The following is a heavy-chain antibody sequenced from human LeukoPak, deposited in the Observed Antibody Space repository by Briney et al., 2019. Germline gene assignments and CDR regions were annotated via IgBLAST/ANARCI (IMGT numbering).Heavy chain of an antibody. D-gene: IGHD5-18*01. Sequence: SETLSLTCTVSGGSISSYYWSWIRQPPGKGLEWIGYIYYSGSTNYNPSLKSRVTISVDTSKNQFSLKLSYVTAADTAVYYCARVSGYSYGVFDPWGQGTLVTVSS. J-gene: IGHJ5*02. CDR2: IYYSGST. CDR3: ARVSGYSYGVFDP. CDR1: GGSISSYY. V-gene: IGHV4-59*01.